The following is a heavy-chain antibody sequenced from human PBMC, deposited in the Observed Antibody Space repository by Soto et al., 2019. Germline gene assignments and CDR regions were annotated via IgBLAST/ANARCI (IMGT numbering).Heavy chain of an antibody. CDR2: INGGSTT. CDR3: ARVIPGAEAWFDP. J-gene: IGHJ5*02. D-gene: IGHD2-2*01. V-gene: IGHV3-23*01. Sequence: GGSLRLACAASGFTFSSYAMSWVRQAPGKGLEWVTAINGGSTTYYADSVKGRFTISRDNSKNTLYLQMNSLRAEDTAVYYCARVIPGAEAWFDPWGQGTLVTVSS. CDR1: GFTFSSYA.